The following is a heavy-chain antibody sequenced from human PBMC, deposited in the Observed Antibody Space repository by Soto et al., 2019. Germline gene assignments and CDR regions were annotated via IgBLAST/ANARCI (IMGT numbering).Heavy chain of an antibody. CDR2: MFHSDSYT. Sequence: WWTWVRQPPGKGLEWIGKMFHSDSYTNYSPSFQGHVTISADKSISTAYLQWSSLKASDTAMYYCARHGSGWYNWGQGTLVTVSS. V-gene: IGHV5-10-1*01. CDR1: W. J-gene: IGHJ4*02. D-gene: IGHD6-19*01. CDR3: ARHGSGWYN.